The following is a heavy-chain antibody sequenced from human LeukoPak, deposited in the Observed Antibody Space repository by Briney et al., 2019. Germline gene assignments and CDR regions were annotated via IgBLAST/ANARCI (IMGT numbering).Heavy chain of an antibody. Sequence: GGSLKLSCAASGFTFSNYWMHWVRQAPGKGLVWVSRINSDGSSTSYADSVKGRFTISRDNAKNTLYLQMNNLRVEDTAVYYCARDYGRSRDYGMDVWGPGTTVTVSS. CDR2: INSDGSST. J-gene: IGHJ6*02. D-gene: IGHD3-10*01. CDR1: GFTFSNYW. V-gene: IGHV3-74*01. CDR3: ARDYGRSRDYGMDV.